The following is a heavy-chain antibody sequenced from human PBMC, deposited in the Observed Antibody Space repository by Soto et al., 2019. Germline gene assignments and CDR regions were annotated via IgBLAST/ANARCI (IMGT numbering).Heavy chain of an antibody. CDR1: GYSFTSYW. CDR2: IYPGDSDT. D-gene: IGHD4-4*01. V-gene: IGHV5-51*01. Sequence: GESLKISCKGSGYSFTSYWIGWVRQMPGKGLEWMGIIYPGDSDTRYSPSFQGQVTISADKSISTAYLQWSSLKASDTAMYYCATYSRPALVTPQALVFDYRGQGTLVTVSS. CDR3: ATYSRPALVTPQALVFDY. J-gene: IGHJ4*02.